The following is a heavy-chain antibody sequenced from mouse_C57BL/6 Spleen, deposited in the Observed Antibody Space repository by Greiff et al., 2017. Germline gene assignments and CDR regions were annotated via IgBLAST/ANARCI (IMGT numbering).Heavy chain of an antibody. CDR3: ARRGGNYYFDY. CDR2: INPGSGGT. D-gene: IGHD2-1*01. CDR1: GYAFTNYL. V-gene: IGHV1-54*01. Sequence: VKLQQSGAELVRPGTSVKVSCKASGYAFTNYLIEWVKQRPGQGLEWIGVINPGSGGTNYNEKFKGKATLTADKSSSTAYMQLSSLTSEDSAVYFCARRGGNYYFDYWGQGTTLTVSS. J-gene: IGHJ2*01.